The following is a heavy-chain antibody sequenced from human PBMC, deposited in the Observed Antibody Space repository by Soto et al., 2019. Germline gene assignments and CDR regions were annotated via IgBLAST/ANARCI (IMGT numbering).Heavy chain of an antibody. V-gene: IGHV1-69*13. CDR1: GGTFSSYA. D-gene: IGHD3-3*01. Sequence: SVKVSCEASGGTFSSYAISWVRQAPGQGLEWMGGIIPIFGTANYAQKFQGRVTITADESTSTAYMELSSLRSEDTAVYYCARGPGRLRFLEPYYFDYWGQGTLVTVSS. J-gene: IGHJ4*02. CDR3: ARGPGRLRFLEPYYFDY. CDR2: IIPIFGTA.